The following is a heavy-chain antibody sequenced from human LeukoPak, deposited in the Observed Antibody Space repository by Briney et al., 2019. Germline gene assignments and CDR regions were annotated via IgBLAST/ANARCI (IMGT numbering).Heavy chain of an antibody. V-gene: IGHV1-18*01. D-gene: IGHD4-17*01. CDR2: ISAYNGNT. Sequence: ASVKVSCKASVYTFTSYGIGGVRQAPGQGLEWMGWISAYNGNTNYAQKLQGRVTMTTDTSTSTAYMELRSLRSDDTAVYYCARDSGDYTSYYYGMDVWGQGTTVTVSS. CDR3: ARDSGDYTSYYYGMDV. J-gene: IGHJ6*02. CDR1: VYTFTSYG.